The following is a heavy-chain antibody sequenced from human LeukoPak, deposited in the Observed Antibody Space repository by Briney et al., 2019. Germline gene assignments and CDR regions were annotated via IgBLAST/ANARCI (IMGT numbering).Heavy chain of an antibody. D-gene: IGHD4-17*01. CDR3: AKEATVTHEAVWFDP. CDR1: GFTFSSYA. J-gene: IGHJ5*02. V-gene: IGHV3-23*01. Sequence: GGALRLSCAASGFTFSSYAMSWVRQAPGKGLEWVSPISGSGGSTYYADSVKGRFTISRDKSKNTLYLQMNSLRAEDTAVYYCAKEATVTHEAVWFDPWGQGTLVTVSS. CDR2: ISGSGGST.